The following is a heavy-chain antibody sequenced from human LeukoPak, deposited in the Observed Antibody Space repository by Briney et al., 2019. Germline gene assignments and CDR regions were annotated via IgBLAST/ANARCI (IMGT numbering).Heavy chain of an antibody. CDR1: GYRFTSYW. D-gene: IGHD5-12*01. V-gene: IGHV5-51*01. J-gene: IGHJ4*02. CDR3: ARRLGGSGSHQGLNY. Sequence: GESLKISFKGSGYRFTSYWIGWVRPMPGKGLEGMGIIYPGDSDTRYSPSFQGQVTISADKSISTAYLQWSSLKASDTAMYYCARRLGGSGSHQGLNYWGQGTLVTVSS. CDR2: IYPGDSDT.